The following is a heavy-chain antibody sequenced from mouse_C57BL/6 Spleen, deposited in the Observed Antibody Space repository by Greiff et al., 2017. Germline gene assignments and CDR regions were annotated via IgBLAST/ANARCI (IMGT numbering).Heavy chain of an antibody. V-gene: IGHV1-55*01. D-gene: IGHD1-1*01. Sequence: QVQLQQPGAELVKPGASVKMSCKASGYTFTSYWITWVKQRPGQGLEWIGDIYPGSGSTNYNEKFKSKATLTVDTSSSTAYMQLSSLTSEDSAVYYCARSSSLYYGSSYGYFDVWGTGTTVTVSS. J-gene: IGHJ1*03. CDR3: ARSSSLYYGSSYGYFDV. CDR1: GYTFTSYW. CDR2: IYPGSGST.